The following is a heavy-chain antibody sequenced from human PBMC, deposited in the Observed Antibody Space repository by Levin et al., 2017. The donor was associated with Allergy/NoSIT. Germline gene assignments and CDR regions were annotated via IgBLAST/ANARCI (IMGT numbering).Heavy chain of an antibody. CDR2: ISYDGSRK. V-gene: IGHV3-30-3*01. D-gene: IGHD2-15*01. Sequence: GGSLILSCAASGFTFSNYAMQWVRQAPGKGLDWVALISYDGSRKYYADSVKGRFTISRDNSKNTLYLQVDSLRAEDMAVYYCARDGRYCSGGSCYSIPYFDYWGQGTLVTVSS. CDR3: ARDGRYCSGGSCYSIPYFDY. J-gene: IGHJ4*02. CDR1: GFTFSNYA.